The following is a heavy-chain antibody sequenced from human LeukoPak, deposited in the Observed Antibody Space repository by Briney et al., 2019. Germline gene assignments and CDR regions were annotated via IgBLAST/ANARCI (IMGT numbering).Heavy chain of an antibody. D-gene: IGHD3-10*01. Sequence: SETLSLTCAVSGGSISSSNWWSWVRQPPGKGLEWIGEIYHSGSTNYNPSLKSRVTISVDKSKNQFSLKLSSVTAADTAVYYCASGNYYGSGSYQYWGQGTLVTVSS. J-gene: IGHJ4*02. CDR1: GGSISSSNW. CDR3: ASGNYYGSGSYQY. CDR2: IYHSGST. V-gene: IGHV4-4*02.